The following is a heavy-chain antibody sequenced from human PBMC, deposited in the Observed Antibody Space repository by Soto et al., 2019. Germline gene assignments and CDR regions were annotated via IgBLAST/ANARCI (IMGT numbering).Heavy chain of an antibody. CDR2: FDPEVGET. Sequence: QVQLVQSGAGVKKPGASVKVSCKVSGHTLSELSMHWVRQAPGKGLEWMGGFDPEVGETISAQKFQGRVTMTEDTSTDSTYMELSSLRSEDTAVYYCVAGGTRWLHSPFDYWGQGTLVTISS. V-gene: IGHV1-24*01. D-gene: IGHD1-1*01. J-gene: IGHJ4*02. CDR1: GHTLSELS. CDR3: VAGGTRWLHSPFDY.